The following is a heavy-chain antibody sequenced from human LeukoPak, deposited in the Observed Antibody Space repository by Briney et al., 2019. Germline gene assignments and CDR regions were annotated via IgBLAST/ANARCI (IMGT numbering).Heavy chain of an antibody. J-gene: IGHJ4*02. D-gene: IGHD3-10*01. CDR2: INPNSGGT. CDR3: AGGRFGGGDY. CDR1: GYTFTGYY. V-gene: IGHV1-2*02. Sequence: ASVKVSCKASGYTFTGYYMHWVRQAPGQGLEWMGWINPNSGGTNYAQKFQGRVTMTRDTSTSTVSVDLTSLRSEDTAVYYCAGGRFGGGDYWGQGTLVTVSS.